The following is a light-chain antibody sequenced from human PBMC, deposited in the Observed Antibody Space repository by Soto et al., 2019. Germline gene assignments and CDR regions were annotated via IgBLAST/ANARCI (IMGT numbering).Light chain of an antibody. CDR1: SSNFGAGYD. J-gene: IGLJ2*01. V-gene: IGLV1-40*01. CDR3: AAWDDNLNGGV. CDR2: GNS. Sequence: QSVLTQPPSVSGAPGQRVTISCTGSSSNFGAGYDVHWYQQLPGTAPKLLIYGNSNRPSGVPDRFSGSKSGTSGSLAISGLQSEDEADYYCAAWDDNLNGGVFGGGTKLTVL.